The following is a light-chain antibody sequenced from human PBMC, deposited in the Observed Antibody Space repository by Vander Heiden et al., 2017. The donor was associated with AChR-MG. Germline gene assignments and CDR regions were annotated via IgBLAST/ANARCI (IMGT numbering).Light chain of an antibody. CDR3: QQDGSSPPWT. CDR1: QSVSSSY. V-gene: IGKV3-20*01. Sequence: EIVLTQSPGTMSLSPGERATLSCRASQSVSSSYLAWYQQKPGQAPRLLIYGASSRATGIPDRFSGSGYGTDFTLTISRREPEDFAVYYCQQDGSSPPWTFGQRTKVEIK. J-gene: IGKJ1*01. CDR2: GAS.